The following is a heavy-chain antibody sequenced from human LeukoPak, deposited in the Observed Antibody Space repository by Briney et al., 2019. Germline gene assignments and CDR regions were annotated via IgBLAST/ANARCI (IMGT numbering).Heavy chain of an antibody. D-gene: IGHD2-2*01. V-gene: IGHV3-30*18. Sequence: GGSLRLSCAASGFSFSRYAMHWVRQAPGKSLEWLTVISNDGGDKHFEDSVKGRFTISRDNSKNTLYLQMNSLSVADTAIYYCAKDQATGPADYYFDYWGQGTLVTVSS. CDR1: GFSFSRYA. CDR2: ISNDGGDK. CDR3: AKDQATGPADYYFDY. J-gene: IGHJ4*02.